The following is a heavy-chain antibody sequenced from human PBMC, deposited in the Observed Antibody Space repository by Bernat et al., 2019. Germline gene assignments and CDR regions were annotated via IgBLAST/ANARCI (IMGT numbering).Heavy chain of an antibody. CDR2: IRSKAYGGTP. J-gene: IGHJ4*02. D-gene: IGHD2/OR15-2a*01. CDR3: GRQYYVDY. Sequence: EVQLVESGGGLVQPGRSLRLSCTASGFTFGDYDVSWVRQAPGKGLEWVGFIRSKAYGGTPEYAASVKGRFTISRDDSISIAYLQMNSLKTDDTAVYYCGRQYYVDYWGQGTLVTVSS. V-gene: IGHV3-49*04. CDR1: GFTFGDYD.